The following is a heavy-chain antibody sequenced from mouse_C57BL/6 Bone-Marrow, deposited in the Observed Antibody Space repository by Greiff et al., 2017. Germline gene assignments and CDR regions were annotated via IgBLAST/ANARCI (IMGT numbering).Heavy chain of an antibody. CDR3: ARGDYDAFAY. CDR2: IDPSDSYT. Sequence: VQLQQPGAELVMPGASVKLSCKASGYTFTSYWMHWVKQRPGQGLEWIGEIDPSDSYTNYNQKFKGKSTLTVDKSASTAYMQLSSLTSEDSAVYIGARGDYDAFAYWGQGTLVTVSA. CDR1: GYTFTSYW. J-gene: IGHJ3*01. D-gene: IGHD2-4*01. V-gene: IGHV1-69*01.